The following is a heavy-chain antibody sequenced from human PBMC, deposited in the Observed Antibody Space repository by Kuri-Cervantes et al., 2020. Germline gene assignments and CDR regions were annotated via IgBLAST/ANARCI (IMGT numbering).Heavy chain of an antibody. CDR2: ISSSGSTI. V-gene: IGHV3-11*04. J-gene: IGHJ4*02. CDR3: ARDRRNYGSGRGHYGY. Sequence: GESLKISCAASGFTFSDYYMSWIRQAPGKGLEWVSYISSSGSTIYYADSVKGRFTISRDNAKNSLYLQMNSLRAEDTAVYYCARDRRNYGSGRGHYGYWGQGTLVTVSS. CDR1: GFTFSDYY. D-gene: IGHD3-10*01.